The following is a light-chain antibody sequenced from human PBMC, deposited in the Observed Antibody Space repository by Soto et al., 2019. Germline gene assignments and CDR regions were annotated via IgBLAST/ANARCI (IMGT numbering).Light chain of an antibody. CDR1: SSNIGAGYD. CDR2: GNS. J-gene: IGLJ1*01. Sequence: QSALTQPPSVSGAPGQTVIISCSGSSSNIGAGYDVHWYQQLPGTAPKLLIYGNSNRPSGVPDRFSGSKSGTSASLAITGLQAEDEADYYCQSYDSSLSGYVFGTGTKVTVL. CDR3: QSYDSSLSGYV. V-gene: IGLV1-40*01.